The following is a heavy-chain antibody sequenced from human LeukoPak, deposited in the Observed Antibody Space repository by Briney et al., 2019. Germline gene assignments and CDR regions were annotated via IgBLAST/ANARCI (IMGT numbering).Heavy chain of an antibody. D-gene: IGHD5-24*01. V-gene: IGHV1-46*01. CDR1: THIFTSYY. J-gene: IGHJ4*02. CDR2: INPTDDST. CDR3: AREGDGYKKFDY. Sequence: GASVKVSCKASTHIFTSYYIHWVRQAPGQGLEWMGLINPTDDSTSYAQKFQGRVSVTRDTSTSTVYMELSSLRSEDTAVYYCAREGDGYKKFDYWAQGILVTVSS.